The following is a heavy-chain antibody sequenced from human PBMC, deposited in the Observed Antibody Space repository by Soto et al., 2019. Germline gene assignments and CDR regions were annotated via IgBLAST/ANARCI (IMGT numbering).Heavy chain of an antibody. CDR2: IIPIFGTA. D-gene: IGHD3-22*01. V-gene: IGHV1-69*06. CDR3: AREGRASTYYYDSSGYYPFDY. J-gene: IGHJ4*02. CDR1: GGTFSGYA. Sequence: SVKVSCKAVGGTFSGYAISWVRQAPGQGLEWMGGIIPIFGTANYAQKFQGRVTITADKSTSTAYMELSSLRSEDTAVYYCAREGRASTYYYDSSGYYPFDYWGQGTLVTVSS.